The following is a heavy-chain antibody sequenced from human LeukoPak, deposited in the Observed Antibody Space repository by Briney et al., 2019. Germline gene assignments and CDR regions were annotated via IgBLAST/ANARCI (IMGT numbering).Heavy chain of an antibody. CDR2: MNPNSGDT. CDR3: ARERTSLYSSSWYGGDGDAFDI. CDR1: GYTFSNYD. Sequence: ASVKVSCKASGYTFSNYDINWVRQATGQGLEWMGWMNPNSGDTGYAQKFQGRVTITTNTYINTAYMELSSLRSEDTALYYCARERTSLYSSSWYGGDGDAFDIWGQGTMVTVSS. V-gene: IGHV1-8*01. D-gene: IGHD6-13*01. J-gene: IGHJ3*02.